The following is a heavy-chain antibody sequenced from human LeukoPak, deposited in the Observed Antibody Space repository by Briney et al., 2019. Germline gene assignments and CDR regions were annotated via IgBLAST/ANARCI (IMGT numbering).Heavy chain of an antibody. J-gene: IGHJ4*02. CDR2: ISGSGGST. V-gene: IGHV3-23*01. CDR3: AKGPYYYDSSGYHTLTPLSPFDY. Sequence: PGGSLRLSCAASGFTFSSYAMSWVRQAPEKGLEWVSAISGSGGSTYYADSVKGRFTISRDNSKNTLYLQMNSLRAEDTAVYYCAKGPYYYDSSGYHTLTPLSPFDYWGQGTLVTVSS. CDR1: GFTFSSYA. D-gene: IGHD3-22*01.